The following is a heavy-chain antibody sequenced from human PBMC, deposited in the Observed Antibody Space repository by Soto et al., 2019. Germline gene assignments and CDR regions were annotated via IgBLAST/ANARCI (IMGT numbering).Heavy chain of an antibody. CDR1: GFTFISYA. J-gene: IGHJ5*02. V-gene: IGHV3-23*01. Sequence: PWGSLRLSCAASGFTFISYAIIFFRHAPGKGLEWVSAISGSGGSTYYADSVKGRFTISRDNSKNTLYLQMNSLRAEDTAVYYCAKGTGATTDWFDPWGQGTLVTVSS. D-gene: IGHD1-1*01. CDR2: ISGSGGST. CDR3: AKGTGATTDWFDP.